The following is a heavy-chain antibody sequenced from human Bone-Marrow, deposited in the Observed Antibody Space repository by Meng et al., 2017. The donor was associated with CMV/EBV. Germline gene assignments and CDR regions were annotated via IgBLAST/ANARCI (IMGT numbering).Heavy chain of an antibody. CDR2: VSWNSGNV. CDR1: GFNFGNHA. CDR3: ARDLYCSSTSCYHY. D-gene: IGHD2-2*01. V-gene: IGHV3-9*01. Sequence: SLKISCAGSGFNFGNHAMHWVRQAPGKGLEWVSSVSWNSGNVGYAGSVEGRFTISRDNAKKSVYLQMTSLRAEDTAVYYCARDLYCSSTSCYHYWGQGTLVTVSS. J-gene: IGHJ4*02.